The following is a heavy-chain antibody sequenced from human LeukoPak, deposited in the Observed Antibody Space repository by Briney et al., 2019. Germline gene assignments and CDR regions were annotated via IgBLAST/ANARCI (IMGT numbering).Heavy chain of an antibody. CDR2: IKQDGSEK. CDR1: GFTFSSYW. D-gene: IGHD3-10*01. J-gene: IGHJ4*02. CDR3: AKSTLHIAMLRGVILLSFDN. Sequence: QAGGSLRLSCAASGFTFSSYWMSWVRQAPGKGLEWAANIKQDGSEKYYVDSVKGRFTISRDNAKNSLYLQMNSLRAEDTAVYYCAKSTLHIAMLRGVILLSFDNWGQGTLVTVSS. V-gene: IGHV3-7*03.